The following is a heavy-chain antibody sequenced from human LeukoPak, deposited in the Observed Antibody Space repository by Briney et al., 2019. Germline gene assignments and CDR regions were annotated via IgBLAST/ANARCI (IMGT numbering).Heavy chain of an antibody. CDR1: GGSISSYY. J-gene: IGHJ6*03. D-gene: IGHD6-25*01. V-gene: IGHV4-4*07. CDR2: IYTSGST. CDR3: ARDLEQRGYYYYYYMDV. Sequence: PSETLSLTCTVSGGSISSYYWSWIRQPAGKGLEWIGRIYTSGSTNYNPSLKSRVTMSVDPSKNQFSLKLSSVTAADTAVYYCARDLEQRGYYYYYYMDVWGKGTTVTVSS.